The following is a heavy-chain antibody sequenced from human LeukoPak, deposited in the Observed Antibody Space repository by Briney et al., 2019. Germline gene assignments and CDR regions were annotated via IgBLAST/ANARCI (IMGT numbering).Heavy chain of an antibody. Sequence: SETLSLTCTVSGGSISSHYWSWIRQPPGKGLEWIGRIYTSGSTNYNPSLKSRVTMSVDTSKNQFSLKLSSVTAADTAVYYCARDQRPITIFRVAQTAHYFDYWGQGTLVTVSS. CDR3: ARDQRPITIFRVAQTAHYFDY. D-gene: IGHD3-3*01. J-gene: IGHJ4*02. V-gene: IGHV4-4*07. CDR1: GGSISSHY. CDR2: IYTSGST.